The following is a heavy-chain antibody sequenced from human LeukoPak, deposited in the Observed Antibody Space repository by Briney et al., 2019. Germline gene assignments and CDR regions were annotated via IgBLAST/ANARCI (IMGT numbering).Heavy chain of an antibody. V-gene: IGHV1-46*01. D-gene: IGHD1-26*01. J-gene: IGHJ4*02. Sequence: ASVKVSCKASGYTFTSYYMHWVRQASGQGLEWMGIINPSGGSTRCAQKFQGRVTMTRDTSTSTVYMELSSLRSEDTAVYYCARGEWELRVDYWGQGTLVTVSS. CDR1: GYTFTSYY. CDR3: ARGEWELRVDY. CDR2: INPSGGST.